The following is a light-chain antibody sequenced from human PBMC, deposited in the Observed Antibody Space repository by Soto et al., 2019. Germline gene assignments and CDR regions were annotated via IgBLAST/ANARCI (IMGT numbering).Light chain of an antibody. CDR2: KAS. J-gene: IGKJ1*01. CDR3: QQYNSYWT. Sequence: DINMTQSPSTLSGWVLDVGTCAVLASQTISSWLAWYQQKPGKAPKLLIYKASSLESGVPSRFSGSGSGTEFTLTISSLQTDDFATYYCQQYNSYWTFGQGTKVDI. CDR1: QTISSW. V-gene: IGKV1-5*03.